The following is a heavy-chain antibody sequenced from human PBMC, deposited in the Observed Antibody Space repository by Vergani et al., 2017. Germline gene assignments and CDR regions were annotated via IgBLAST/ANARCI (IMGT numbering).Heavy chain of an antibody. CDR2: IIPIFGTA. CDR1: GGTFSSYA. V-gene: IGHV1-69*18. D-gene: IGHD6-19*01. J-gene: IGHJ6*02. CDR3: AEGPACHWLPHYYYDGIDV. Sequence: QVQLVQSGAEVKKPGSSVKVSCKASGGTFSSYAISWVRQAPGQGLEWMGRIIPIFGTANYAQKFQGRVTITADESTSTAYMELSSLRSEDTAVYYCAEGPACHWLPHYYYDGIDVWGQGTTVTVSS.